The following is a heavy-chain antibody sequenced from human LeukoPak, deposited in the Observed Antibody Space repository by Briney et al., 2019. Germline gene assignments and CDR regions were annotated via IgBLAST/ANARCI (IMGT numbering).Heavy chain of an antibody. CDR1: GYTFTGYY. J-gene: IGHJ4*02. CDR2: INPNSGGT. CDR3: ARDSDSSSWYSFDY. D-gene: IGHD6-13*01. Sequence: VSVKVSCKASGYTFTGYYMHWVRQAPGQGLEWMGWINPNSGGTNYAQKFQGRVTMTRDTSISTAYMELSRLRSDDTAVYYCARDSDSSSWYSFDYWGQGTLVTVSS. V-gene: IGHV1-2*02.